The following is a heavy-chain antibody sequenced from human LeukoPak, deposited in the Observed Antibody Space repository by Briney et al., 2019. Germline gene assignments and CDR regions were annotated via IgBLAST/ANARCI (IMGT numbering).Heavy chain of an antibody. J-gene: IGHJ4*02. CDR1: GYTFTSYG. Sequence: ASVKVSCKASGYTFTSYGISWVRQAPGQGLEWMGWISAYNGNTNYAQKLQGRVTMTTDTSTSTAYMELRSLRSDDTAVYYCARLTIFGVVITPLDYWGQGTLVTVSS. D-gene: IGHD3-3*01. CDR3: ARLTIFGVVITPLDY. CDR2: ISAYNGNT. V-gene: IGHV1-18*01.